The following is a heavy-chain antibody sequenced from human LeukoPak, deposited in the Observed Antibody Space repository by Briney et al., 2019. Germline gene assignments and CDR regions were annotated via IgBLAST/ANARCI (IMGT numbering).Heavy chain of an antibody. CDR3: ARTGGAGGY. V-gene: IGHV4-30-2*01. J-gene: IGHJ4*02. D-gene: IGHD3-16*01. CDR2: IYQSGST. Sequence: PSQTLSLTCTVSGASISSGGYYWNWIWQPPGKGLEWIGYIYQSGSTYYNPSLKSRVTISVDRSKNQFSLNLSSVTAADTAVYYCARTGGAGGYWGQGTLVTVSS. CDR1: GASISSGGYY.